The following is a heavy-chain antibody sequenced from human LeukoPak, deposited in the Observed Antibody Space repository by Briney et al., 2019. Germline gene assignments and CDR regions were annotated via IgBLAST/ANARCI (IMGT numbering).Heavy chain of an antibody. Sequence: SETLSLTCTVSGGSISGYYWSWIRQPSGKGLEWIGFIYYSGSADYNPSLKSRATLSVDTSKNQVSLKLSSVAAADTAVYYCARAGYSVIRDLDYWGQGTLVTVSS. D-gene: IGHD1-1*01. CDR2: IYYSGSA. V-gene: IGHV4-59*01. CDR1: GGSISGYY. J-gene: IGHJ4*02. CDR3: ARAGYSVIRDLDY.